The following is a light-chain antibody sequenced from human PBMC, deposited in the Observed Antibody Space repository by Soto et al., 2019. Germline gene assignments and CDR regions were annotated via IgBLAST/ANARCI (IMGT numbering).Light chain of an antibody. CDR1: QSVSSNY. V-gene: IGKV3-11*01. J-gene: IGKJ5*01. CDR2: DAS. CDR3: QQRSNWPSIT. Sequence: EIVLTPSPGTLSLSPGERATLSCRASQSVSSNYLAWYQQKPGQAPRLLIYDASNRATGIPARFSGSGSGTDFTLTINSLEPEDFAVYYCQQRSNWPSITFGQGTRLEIK.